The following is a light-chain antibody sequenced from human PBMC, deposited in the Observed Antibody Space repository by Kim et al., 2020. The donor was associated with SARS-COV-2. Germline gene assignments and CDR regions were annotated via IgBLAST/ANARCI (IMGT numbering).Light chain of an antibody. J-gene: IGKJ5*01. CDR3: QQRTNWPIT. Sequence: LAPGESSTISCRASLSGSEYLAWYQQKPGQHPRLLIHHIASRATGIPARFSGSGSGTAFTLTISSLEPEDFAVYYCQQRTNWPITFGQGTRLEIK. CDR2: HIA. V-gene: IGKV3-11*01. CDR1: LSGSEY.